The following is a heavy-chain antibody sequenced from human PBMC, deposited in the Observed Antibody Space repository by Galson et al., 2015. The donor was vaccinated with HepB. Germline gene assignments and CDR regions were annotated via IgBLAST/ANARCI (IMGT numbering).Heavy chain of an antibody. V-gene: IGHV3-23*01. CDR1: EFTFSSYA. J-gene: IGHJ4*02. CDR2: IHASGGST. D-gene: IGHD1-14*01. CDR3: AKDSGNHRTAPHY. Sequence: SLRLSCAASEFTFSSYAMTWVRQAPGKGLEWVSIIHASGGSTYYADSVKGRFTISRDNSKNTLYLQMNSLRAEDTAVYYCAKDSGNHRTAPHYWGQGTLVTVSS.